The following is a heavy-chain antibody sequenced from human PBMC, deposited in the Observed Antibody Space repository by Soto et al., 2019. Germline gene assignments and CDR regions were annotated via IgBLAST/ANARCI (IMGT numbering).Heavy chain of an antibody. CDR3: TRGPRSTSTGTGAF. Sequence: GGSLRLSCAASVFTFSMYWMRWVRQVPGKGPEWVSRINDDGSSTNYADSVKGRFTISRDNAKNTLYLQMNDLRAEDTAVYYCTRGPRSTSTGTGAFWGQGTLVTVSS. J-gene: IGHJ4*02. V-gene: IGHV3-74*01. CDR2: INDDGSST. D-gene: IGHD1-1*01. CDR1: VFTFSMYW.